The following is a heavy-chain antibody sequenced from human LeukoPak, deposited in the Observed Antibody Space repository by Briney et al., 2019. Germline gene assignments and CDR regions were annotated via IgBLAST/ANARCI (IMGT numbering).Heavy chain of an antibody. D-gene: IGHD1-7*01. CDR2: IDPSGST. Sequence: SETLSLTCTASGGSINSYYWSWIRQSAGEGLEWIGRIDPSGSTNYNPSLRSRVTISLDRSKNQFSLKVTSVTAADTGVYYCARDPKGTNSFDPWGQGTLITVSS. CDR3: ARDPKGTNSFDP. CDR1: GGSINSYY. V-gene: IGHV4-4*07. J-gene: IGHJ5*02.